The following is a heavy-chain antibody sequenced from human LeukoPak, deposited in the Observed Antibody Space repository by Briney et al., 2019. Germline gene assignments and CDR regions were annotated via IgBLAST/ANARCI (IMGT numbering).Heavy chain of an antibody. Sequence: SETLSLTCSVSGGSVSSDYWSWIRKPPGKGLEYIGYIHHSGTTNQTPSLKSRVTISLETSKNQFPLKLTSVTAADTAVYYCARLPTSGYYYYGMDVWGQGTTVTVSS. D-gene: IGHD3-10*01. J-gene: IGHJ6*02. CDR1: GGSVSSDY. CDR3: ARLPTSGYYYYGMDV. V-gene: IGHV4-59*02. CDR2: IHHSGTT.